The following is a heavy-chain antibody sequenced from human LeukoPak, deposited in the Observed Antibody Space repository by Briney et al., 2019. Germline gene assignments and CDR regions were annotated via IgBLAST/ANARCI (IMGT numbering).Heavy chain of an antibody. Sequence: PGRSLRLSCAASGFTFSSYGMHWVRQAPGKGLEWVSAISGSGGSTYYADSVKGRFTISRDNSKNTLYLQMNSLRAEDTAVYYCANIVVVPAAIKLPGDYWGQGTLVTVSS. D-gene: IGHD2-2*01. CDR1: GFTFSSYG. V-gene: IGHV3-23*01. CDR3: ANIVVVPAAIKLPGDY. CDR2: ISGSGGST. J-gene: IGHJ4*02.